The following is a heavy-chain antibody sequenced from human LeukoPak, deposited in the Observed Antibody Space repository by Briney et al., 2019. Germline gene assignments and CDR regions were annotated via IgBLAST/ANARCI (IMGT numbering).Heavy chain of an antibody. CDR3: ARWTTTYLDY. Sequence: ASVKVSCKASGYTFTSYYIHWVRQAPGQGLEWMGIINPSGGSTNYAQKFQGRVTMTRDTSTSTVYMELSSLRSEDSAVYYCARWTTTYLDYRGQGTLVTVSS. D-gene: IGHD4-11*01. V-gene: IGHV1-46*01. CDR1: GYTFTSYY. J-gene: IGHJ4*02. CDR2: INPSGGST.